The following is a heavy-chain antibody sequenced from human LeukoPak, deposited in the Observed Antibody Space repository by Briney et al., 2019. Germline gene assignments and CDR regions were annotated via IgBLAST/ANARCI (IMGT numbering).Heavy chain of an antibody. V-gene: IGHV3-7*01. CDR1: GFTFSSYW. J-gene: IGHJ4*02. D-gene: IGHD1-1*01. CDR3: ASFDTTVITTDY. CDR2: IKEDGSQK. Sequence: PGGSLRLSCAASGFTFSSYWMSWVRQAPGKGLEWVANIKEDGSQKHYLNSVKGRFTISRDNAKNSLFLQMNSLRAEDTAVYYCASFDTTVITTDYWGQGTLVTVSS.